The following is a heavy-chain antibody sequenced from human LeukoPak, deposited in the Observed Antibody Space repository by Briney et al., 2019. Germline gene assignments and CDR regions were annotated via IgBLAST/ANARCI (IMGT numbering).Heavy chain of an antibody. CDR1: GGSFSGYY. CDR2: INHSGST. J-gene: IGHJ6*04. CDR3: ASLLLRGVDV. V-gene: IGHV4-34*01. Sequence: SETLSLTCAVYGGSFSGYYWSWIRQPPGKGLEWIGEINHSGSTNYNPSLKSRVTISVDTSKNQFSLKLSSATAADTAVYYCASLLLRGVDVWGKGTTVTVSS. D-gene: IGHD3-10*01.